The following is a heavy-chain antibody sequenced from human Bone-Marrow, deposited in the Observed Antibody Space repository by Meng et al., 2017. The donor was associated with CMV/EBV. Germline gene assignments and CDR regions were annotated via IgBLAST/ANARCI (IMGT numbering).Heavy chain of an antibody. Sequence: GSLRLSCTVSGGSISSSSYYWGWIRQPPGKGLEWIGSIYYSGSTYYNPSLKSRVTISVDTSKNQFSLKLSSVTAADTAVYYCARAPLLSGWYWGLFDYWGQGKLVNVYS. J-gene: IGHJ4*02. V-gene: IGHV4-39*07. CDR3: ARAPLLSGWYWGLFDY. CDR1: GGSISSSSYY. D-gene: IGHD6-19*01. CDR2: IYYSGST.